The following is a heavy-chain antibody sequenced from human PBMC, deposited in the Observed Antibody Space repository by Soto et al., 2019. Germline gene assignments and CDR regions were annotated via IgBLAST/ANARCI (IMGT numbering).Heavy chain of an antibody. CDR2: IRPDGNEL. D-gene: IGHD3-10*01. J-gene: IGHJ3*02. Sequence: PGGSLRLSCEASGFTLSTYLMAWVRQTPGKGLEFVANIRPDGNELNYVDSVKGRFTISRDNAKNSLFLQMNSLRDDDTAVYYCGTDQWGGAFDIGGQGTTVTVSS. V-gene: IGHV3-7*01. CDR1: GFTLSTYL. CDR3: GTDQWGGAFDI.